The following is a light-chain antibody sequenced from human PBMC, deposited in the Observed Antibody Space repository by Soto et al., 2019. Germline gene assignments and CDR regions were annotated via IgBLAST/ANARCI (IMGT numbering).Light chain of an antibody. J-gene: IGKJ1*01. CDR1: QGISSY. V-gene: IGKV1-39*01. CDR3: QQSYSTLRT. CDR2: AAS. Sequence: DIQMTQSPSSLSASVGDRVTITCRASQGISSYLIWYQQKPGKAPKLLIYAASSLQSGVPSRFSGSGSGTDFTLTISSLQPEDFATYYCQQSYSTLRTFGQGTKVEIK.